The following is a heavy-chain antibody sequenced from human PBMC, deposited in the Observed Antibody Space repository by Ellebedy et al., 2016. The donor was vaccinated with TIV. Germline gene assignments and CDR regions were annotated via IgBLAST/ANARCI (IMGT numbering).Heavy chain of an antibody. V-gene: IGHV6-1*01. CDR1: GYTVSSNGAA. Sequence: SETLSLXCAISGYTVSSNGAAWNRIRHSPSRGLEWLARTYYTSKWHTDYAVSVKSRITINADTSKNQFSLQLKYVTPECMAVYHCAGTGGELGIWGQGTMVTVSS. CDR3: AGTGGELGI. D-gene: IGHD1-26*01. J-gene: IGHJ3*02. CDR2: TYYTSKWHT.